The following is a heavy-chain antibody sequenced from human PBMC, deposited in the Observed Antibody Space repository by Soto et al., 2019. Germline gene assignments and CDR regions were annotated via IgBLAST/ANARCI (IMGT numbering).Heavy chain of an antibody. Sequence: QVQLQQWGAGLLKPSETLSLTCAVYGGSFSGYYWSWIRQPPGKGLEWIGEINHSGSTNYNPSLKGRVTIAVDTSKNQLSLKLSSVTAADTAVYYCARAIAAAGTRWFDPWGQGTLVTVSS. CDR2: INHSGST. CDR1: GGSFSGYY. J-gene: IGHJ5*02. D-gene: IGHD6-13*01. V-gene: IGHV4-34*01. CDR3: ARAIAAAGTRWFDP.